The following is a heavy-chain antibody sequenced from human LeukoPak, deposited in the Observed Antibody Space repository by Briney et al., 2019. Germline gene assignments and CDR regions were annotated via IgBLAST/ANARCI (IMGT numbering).Heavy chain of an antibody. CDR1: GGSFSGYY. V-gene: IGHV4-34*01. Sequence: SSETLSLTCAVYGGSFSGYYWGWIRQPPGKRLEWIGNIYYTGGTYYNPSLKSRVSMSVDTSNNQFSLNLTSVTAADTAVYFCVRRPNLPADDGDYWRFDIWGQGRRVTVSS. CDR3: VRRPNLPADDGDYWRFDI. J-gene: IGHJ3*02. D-gene: IGHD4-17*01. CDR2: IYYTGGT.